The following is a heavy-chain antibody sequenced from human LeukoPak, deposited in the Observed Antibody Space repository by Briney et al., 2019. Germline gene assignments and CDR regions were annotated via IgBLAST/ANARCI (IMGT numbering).Heavy chain of an antibody. CDR1: GFTFSSYA. V-gene: IGHV3-33*08. J-gene: IGHJ4*02. CDR3: AKTVVVITFRFDD. CDR2: IWYDGSNK. Sequence: GGSLRLSCAASGFTFSSYAMSWVRQAPGKGLEWVAVIWYDGSNKYYADSVKGRFTISRDNSKNMLYLQMNSLRADDTAIYYCAKTVVVITFRFDDWGQGALVTVSS. D-gene: IGHD2-21*01.